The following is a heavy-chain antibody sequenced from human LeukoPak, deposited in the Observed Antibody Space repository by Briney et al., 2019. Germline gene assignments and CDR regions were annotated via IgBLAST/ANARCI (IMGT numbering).Heavy chain of an antibody. CDR2: IYPGDSDT. J-gene: IGHJ4*02. CDR3: ARHESIAAADVPFDY. V-gene: IGHV5-51*01. Sequence: GESLKISCKGSGYSFTSHWIGWVRQMPGKGLEWMGIIYPGDSDTRYSPSFQGQVTISADKSISTAYLQWSSLKASDTAMYYCARHESIAAADVPFDYWGQGTLVTVSS. D-gene: IGHD6-13*01. CDR1: GYSFTSHW.